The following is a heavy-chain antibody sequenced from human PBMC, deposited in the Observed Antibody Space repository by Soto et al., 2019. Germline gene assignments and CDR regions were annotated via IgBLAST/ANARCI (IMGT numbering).Heavy chain of an antibody. CDR3: ARDSGYGSGSSVNHYLDC. CDR2: ITRDGYNK. D-gene: IGHD3-10*01. CDR1: GFIFKNYA. J-gene: IGHJ4*01. Sequence: GGSLRLSCAVSGFIFKNYALNWVRQAPGKGQEWVASITRDGYNKYYADSVKSRFTISRDNSKNTLSLQMDSLRAEDTAVYYCARDSGYGSGSSVNHYLDCWGRGTLVTVSS. V-gene: IGHV3-30*04.